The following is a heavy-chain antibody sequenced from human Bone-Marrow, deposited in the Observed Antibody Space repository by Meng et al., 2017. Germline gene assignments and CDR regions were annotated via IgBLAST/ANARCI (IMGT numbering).Heavy chain of an antibody. V-gene: IGHV4-59*12. CDR3: ARGKGYKRYYFDY. J-gene: IGHJ4*02. D-gene: IGHD1-14*01. CDR2: IYYSGST. CDR1: GGSISSYY. Sequence: GSLRLSCTVSGGSISSYYWSWIRQPPGKGLEWIGYIYYSGSTNYNPSLKSRVTISVDTSKNQFSLKRSSVTAADTAVYYCARGKGYKRYYFDYWGQGTLVTVSS.